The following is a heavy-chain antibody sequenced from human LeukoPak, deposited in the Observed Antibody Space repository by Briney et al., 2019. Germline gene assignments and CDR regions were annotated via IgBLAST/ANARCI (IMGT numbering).Heavy chain of an antibody. CDR3: ARGPPEHPQGY. CDR2: LNPNSGNT. D-gene: IGHD1-14*01. J-gene: IGHJ4*02. CDR1: GYTFTSYD. V-gene: IGHV1-8*01. Sequence: AASVRVSCKASGYTFTSYDINWVRQATGQGLEWMGWLNPNSGNTGYAQEFQGRITMTRDTSISTAYMELSSLRSEDTAVYYCARGPPEHPQGYWGQGTLVTVSS.